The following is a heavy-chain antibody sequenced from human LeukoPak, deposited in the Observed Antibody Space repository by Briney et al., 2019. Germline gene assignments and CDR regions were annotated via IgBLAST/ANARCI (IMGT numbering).Heavy chain of an antibody. D-gene: IGHD5-12*01. Sequence: AGGSLRLSCAASGFTFDDYGMSWVRQAPGKGLEWVSGISGSGGSTLHADSVKGRFTISRDNSKKTVYLQMNSLRAEDTAVYYCAKDRVAHFFYWYFDLWGRGTLVTVSS. J-gene: IGHJ2*01. CDR1: GFTFDDYG. V-gene: IGHV3-23*01. CDR2: ISGSGGST. CDR3: AKDRVAHFFYWYFDL.